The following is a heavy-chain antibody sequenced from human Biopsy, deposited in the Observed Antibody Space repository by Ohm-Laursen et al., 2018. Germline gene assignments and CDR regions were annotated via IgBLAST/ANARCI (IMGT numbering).Heavy chain of an antibody. CDR2: IFNSANT. Sequence: TLSLTCTVSGGSISSGGSCWSWIRQRPGKGLEWIGYIFNSANTYYNPSLENLITISGDTSKNQFSLKLNSVTAADTAVYYCGRREVVITHDAFDTWGQGTMVTVSS. CDR3: GRREVVITHDAFDT. D-gene: IGHD3-22*01. V-gene: IGHV4-31*01. J-gene: IGHJ3*02. CDR1: GGSISSGGSC.